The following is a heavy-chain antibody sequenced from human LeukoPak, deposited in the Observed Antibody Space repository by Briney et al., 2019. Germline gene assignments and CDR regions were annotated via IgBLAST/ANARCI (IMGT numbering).Heavy chain of an antibody. CDR2: IYYSGST. J-gene: IGHJ6*03. CDR1: GGSISSSSYY. CDR3: ASCGYYYGSGSYHFVDYYMDV. D-gene: IGHD3-10*01. Sequence: SETLSLTCTVSGGSISSSSYYWGWIRQPPGKGLEWIGSIYYSGSTYYNPSLKSRVTISVDTSKNQFSLKLSSVTAADTAVYYCASCGYYYGSGSYHFVDYYMDVWGKGTTVTVSS. V-gene: IGHV4-39*01.